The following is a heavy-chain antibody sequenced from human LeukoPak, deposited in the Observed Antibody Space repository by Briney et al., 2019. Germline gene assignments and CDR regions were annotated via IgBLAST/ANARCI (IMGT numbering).Heavy chain of an antibody. CDR1: GGSISSYY. V-gene: IGHV4-59*12. Sequence: SETLSLTCTVSGGSISSYYWSWIRQPPGKGLEWIGYMSQSGSTYYNPSLKSRVTISVDTSKSQFSLKLTSVTAADTAVYYCARDWSGPYYFDHWGQGTLVTVSS. CDR3: ARDWSGPYYFDH. CDR2: MSQSGST. D-gene: IGHD3-3*01. J-gene: IGHJ4*01.